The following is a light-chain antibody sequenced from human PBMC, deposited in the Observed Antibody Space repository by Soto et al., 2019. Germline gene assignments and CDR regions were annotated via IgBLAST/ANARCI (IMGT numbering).Light chain of an antibody. Sequence: DIQMTQSPSTLSASVGDRVTITCRASQSISSWLAWYQQRPGKAPKLLIFDVSSLHRGVPSRFGGSGSGTEFTLTISSLQPDDFATYYCQQYNSYSPTFGPGTKVDI. CDR2: DVS. J-gene: IGKJ1*01. V-gene: IGKV1-5*01. CDR1: QSISSW. CDR3: QQYNSYSPT.